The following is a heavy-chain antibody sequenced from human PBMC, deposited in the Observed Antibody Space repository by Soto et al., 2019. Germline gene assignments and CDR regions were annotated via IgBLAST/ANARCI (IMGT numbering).Heavy chain of an antibody. CDR3: EVVPAAMADAFDI. Sequence: EVQLLESGGGLVQPGGSLRLSCAASGFTFSSYAMSWVRQAPGKGLEWVSAISGSGGSSYYADSVKGRFTISRDNSKNTLYLQMNSLRAEDTAVYYCEVVPAAMADAFDIWGQGTMVTVSS. CDR1: GFTFSSYA. V-gene: IGHV3-23*01. D-gene: IGHD2-2*01. CDR2: ISGSGGSS. J-gene: IGHJ3*02.